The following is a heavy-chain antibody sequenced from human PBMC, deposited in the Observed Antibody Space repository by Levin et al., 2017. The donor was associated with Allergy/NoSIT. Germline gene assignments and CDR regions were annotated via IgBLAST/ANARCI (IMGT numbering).Heavy chain of an antibody. CDR2: INAGNGNT. Sequence: ASVKVSCKASGYTFTSYAMHWVRQAPGQRLEWMGWINAGNGNTKYSQKFQGRVTITRDTSASTAYMELSSLRSEDTAVYYCARDQYGSGSGTRGILDYWGQGTLVTVSS. V-gene: IGHV1-3*01. D-gene: IGHD3-10*01. J-gene: IGHJ4*02. CDR1: GYTFTSYA. CDR3: ARDQYGSGSGTRGILDY.